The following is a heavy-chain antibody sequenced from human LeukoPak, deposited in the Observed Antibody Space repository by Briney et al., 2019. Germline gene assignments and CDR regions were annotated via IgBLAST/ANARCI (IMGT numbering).Heavy chain of an antibody. CDR3: AKRGSTSYHFDS. J-gene: IGHJ4*02. Sequence: PGGSLRLSCAAFGFTFSSFAMRWVRQAPGKGLEWVSSISGNGVGTYYADSVKGRFTISRDNSKNSLNLQMNSLRVEDTAVYYCAKRGSTSYHFDSWGQGTLVTVSS. CDR2: ISGNGVGT. D-gene: IGHD2-2*01. V-gene: IGHV3-23*01. CDR1: GFTFSSFA.